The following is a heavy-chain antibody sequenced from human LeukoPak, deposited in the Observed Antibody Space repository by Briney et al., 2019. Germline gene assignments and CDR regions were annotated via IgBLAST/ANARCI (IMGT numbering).Heavy chain of an antibody. CDR2: IYYSGST. V-gene: IGHV4-59*08. CDR1: GGSISSYY. CDR3: ARHQHSGRKHYYGMDV. D-gene: IGHD1-26*01. Sequence: PSETLSLTCTVSGGSISSYYWSWIRQPPGKGLEWIGYIYYSGSTDYNPPLKSRVTISVDTSKNQFSLKLSSVTAADTAVYYCARHQHSGRKHYYGMDVWGQGTTVTVSS. J-gene: IGHJ6*02.